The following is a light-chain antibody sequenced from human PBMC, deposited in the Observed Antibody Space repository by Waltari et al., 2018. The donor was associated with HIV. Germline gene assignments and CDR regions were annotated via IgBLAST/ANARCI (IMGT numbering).Light chain of an antibody. V-gene: IGLV1-47*01. CDR1: SSNIGNAN. CDR3: VGWDASLSAYV. Sequence: QSVLTQPPSASGTPGQRVTISCSGSSSNIGNANVSWYQQLPGTAPKLLIYKNYQRPSGVPDRFAGSKSGTSASLAISGLRSEDEADYYCVGWDASLSAYVFGTGTKVTIL. CDR2: KNY. J-gene: IGLJ1*01.